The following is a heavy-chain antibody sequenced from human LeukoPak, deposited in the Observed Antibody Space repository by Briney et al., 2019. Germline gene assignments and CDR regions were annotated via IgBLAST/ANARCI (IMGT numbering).Heavy chain of an antibody. V-gene: IGHV4-59*08. CDR1: GGSISGHY. J-gene: IGHJ6*02. CDR2: IYYSGGT. CDR3: ARVRYRTVGTVGYYYGMDV. D-gene: IGHD4-23*01. Sequence: SETLSLTCTVSGGSISGHYWSWIRQPPGKGLEWIGYIYYSGGTTYNPSLTSRVTISVDTSKNQFSLKLSSVTAADTAVYYCARVRYRTVGTVGYYYGMDVWGQGTTVTVSS.